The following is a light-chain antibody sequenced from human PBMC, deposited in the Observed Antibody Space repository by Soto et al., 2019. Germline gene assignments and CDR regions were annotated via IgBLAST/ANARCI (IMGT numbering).Light chain of an antibody. CDR2: DKS. CDR3: QQRSNWRLT. Sequence: EIVLTQSPATLSLSPGERATLSCRASQSVSSYLAWYQQKPGQAPRLLIYDKSNRATGIPARFSGSGSGTDFTLTISSLEPEDFAVYYCQQRSNWRLTFGGGTKVEIK. J-gene: IGKJ4*01. V-gene: IGKV3-11*01. CDR1: QSVSSY.